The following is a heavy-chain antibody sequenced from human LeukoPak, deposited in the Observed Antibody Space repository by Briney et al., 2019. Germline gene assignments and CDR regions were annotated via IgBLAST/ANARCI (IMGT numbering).Heavy chain of an antibody. CDR1: GYTFTGYY. CDR3: ARATMVRGGPAGY. V-gene: IGHV1-2*02. CDR2: INPNSGGT. J-gene: IGHJ4*02. D-gene: IGHD3-10*01. Sequence: ASVKVSCKASGYTFTGYYMHRVRQAPGQGLEWMGWINPNSGGTNYAQKFQGRVTMTRDTSISTAYMELSRLRSDDTAVYYCARATMVRGGPAGYWGQGTLVTVSS.